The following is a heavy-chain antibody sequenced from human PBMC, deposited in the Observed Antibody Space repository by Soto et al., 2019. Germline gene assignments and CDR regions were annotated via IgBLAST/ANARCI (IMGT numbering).Heavy chain of an antibody. J-gene: IGHJ6*02. V-gene: IGHV5-51*01. D-gene: IGHD2-2*01. CDR1: GYSFTSYW. CDR3: ARLAVVVPAAINYYGMDV. CDR2: IYPGDSDT. Sequence: GEPLKISCKGSGYSFTSYWIGWVRQMPGKGLEWMGIIYPGDSDTRYSPSFQGQVTISADKSISTAYLQWSSLKASDTAMYYCARLAVVVPAAINYYGMDVWGQGTTVTVSS.